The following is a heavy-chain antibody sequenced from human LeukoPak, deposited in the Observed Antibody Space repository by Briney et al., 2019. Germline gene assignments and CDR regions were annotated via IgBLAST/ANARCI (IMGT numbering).Heavy chain of an antibody. Sequence: GGSLRLSCAASGFTFSSYAMSWVRQAPGKGLEWVSAVSGSGGSTYYADSVKGRFTISRDNSKNTLYLQMNSLRAEDTAVYYCARRAGAYSHPYDYWGQGTLVTVSS. CDR2: VSGSGGST. CDR3: ARRAGAYSHPYDY. D-gene: IGHD4/OR15-4a*01. V-gene: IGHV3-23*01. J-gene: IGHJ4*02. CDR1: GFTFSSYA.